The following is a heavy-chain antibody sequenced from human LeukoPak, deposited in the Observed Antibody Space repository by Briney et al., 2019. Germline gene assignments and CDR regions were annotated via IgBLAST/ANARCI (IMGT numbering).Heavy chain of an antibody. Sequence: PGGSLRLSCAASGFTFSSYGMHWVRQAPGKGLEWVAVISYDGSNKYYADSVKGRFTISRDNSKNTLYLQMNSLRAEDTAVYYCAKDLRTSHWLDYWGQGTLVTVSS. D-gene: IGHD2-2*01. CDR1: GFTFSSYG. CDR2: ISYDGSNK. V-gene: IGHV3-30*18. CDR3: AKDLRTSHWLDY. J-gene: IGHJ4*02.